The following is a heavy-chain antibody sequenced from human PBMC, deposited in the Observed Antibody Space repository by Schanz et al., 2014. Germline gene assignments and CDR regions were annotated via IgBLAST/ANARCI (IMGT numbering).Heavy chain of an antibody. CDR2: IKEDGSKK. CDR3: ARDSRYSTGVDCKGDAFDL. Sequence: DVQLVESGGGLVQPGGSLRLSCAASGFTFTGHWMSWVRQAPGKGLEWVANIKEDGSKKYYVDSVRARFTISRDNAKTSLYLQSNSLPAEDTAVYHCARDSRYSTGVDCKGDAFDLWGQGTLLSVPS. J-gene: IGHJ3*01. CDR1: GFTFTGHW. V-gene: IGHV3-7*01. D-gene: IGHD2-8*02.